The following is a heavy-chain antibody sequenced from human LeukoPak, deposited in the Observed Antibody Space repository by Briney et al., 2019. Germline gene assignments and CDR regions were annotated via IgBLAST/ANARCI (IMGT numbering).Heavy chain of an antibody. CDR1: GFTLIPYA. Sequence: GGSLRLSCAASGFTLIPYAMSWVRQTPGKGLEWVSRISGGVGSTYYADSVKGRFTISRDNFQNTLYLQMDSLGAEDTAIYYCAKDGGYFFDSWGQGTLVTVSS. J-gene: IGHJ4*02. CDR2: ISGGVGST. V-gene: IGHV3-23*01. CDR3: AKDGGYFFDS.